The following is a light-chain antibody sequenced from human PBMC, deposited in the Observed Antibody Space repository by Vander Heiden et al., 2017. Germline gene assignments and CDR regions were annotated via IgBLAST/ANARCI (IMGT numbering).Light chain of an antibody. J-gene: IGLJ3*02. CDR2: ADD. CDR3: AAWDDDLDGPV. Sequence: QSVLTQPPSASGTPGQRVSSSCSGRNSNLGINAVNWYQHVPGTAPKLLIHADDERPSGVPDRFSASKSGTSASLAISGLQSEDEADYYCAAWDDDLDGPVFGGGTKLTVL. CDR1: NSNLGINA. V-gene: IGLV1-44*01.